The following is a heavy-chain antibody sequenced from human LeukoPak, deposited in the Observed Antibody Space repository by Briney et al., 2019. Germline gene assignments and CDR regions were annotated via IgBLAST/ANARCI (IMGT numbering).Heavy chain of an antibody. Sequence: GGSLRLSCAASGFTFSSYAMSWVRQAPGKGLEWVSAISGSGGSTYYADSVKGRFTISRDNSKNALYLQMNSLRAEDTAVYYCARDLYGDYRHLYYWGQGTLVTVSS. CDR3: ARDLYGDYRHLYY. CDR1: GFTFSSYA. V-gene: IGHV3-23*01. CDR2: ISGSGGST. J-gene: IGHJ4*02. D-gene: IGHD4-17*01.